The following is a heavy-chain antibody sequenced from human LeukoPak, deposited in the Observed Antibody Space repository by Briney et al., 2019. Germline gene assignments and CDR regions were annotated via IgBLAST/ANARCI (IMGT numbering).Heavy chain of an antibody. D-gene: IGHD3-16*01. Sequence: SETLSLTCAVYGGSFSGYYWSWIRQPPGKGLEWIGEINHSGSTNYNPSLKSRVTISVDTSKNLFSLKLSSVTAADTAVYYCAKGGYYFDYWGQGNLVTVSS. CDR1: GGSFSGYY. CDR3: AKGGYYFDY. CDR2: INHSGST. V-gene: IGHV4-34*01. J-gene: IGHJ4*02.